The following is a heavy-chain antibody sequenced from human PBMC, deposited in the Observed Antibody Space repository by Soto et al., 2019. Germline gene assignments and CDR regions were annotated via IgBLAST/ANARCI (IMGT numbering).Heavy chain of an antibody. CDR3: AEGRGYSDLFDY. Sequence: EVQLLESGGGLVQPGGSLRLSCAASGFTFSSYGMRWVRQAPGKGLEWVSAISGSGGGTDYADFVEGRFTISRDNSKNTLYLQMNRLRVEDRAVYYCAEGRGYSDLFDYWGQGTLVTVSS. J-gene: IGHJ4*02. CDR1: GFTFSSYG. D-gene: IGHD5-18*01. CDR2: ISGSGGGT. V-gene: IGHV3-23*01.